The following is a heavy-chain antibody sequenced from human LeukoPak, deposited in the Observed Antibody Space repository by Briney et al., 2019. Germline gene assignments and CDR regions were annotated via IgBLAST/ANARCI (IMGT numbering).Heavy chain of an antibody. CDR1: GFTFSSYW. Sequence: GGSLRLSCAASGFTFSSYWMHWVRQVPGKGLVWVSLIHSDGSTIIYADSVKGRFTISRDNAKKTLYLQMDGLRVEDMAVYYCARGGGSAASGSQVRVDYMGVWGKGTTVTVSS. CDR2: IHSDGSTI. CDR3: ARGGGSAASGSQVRVDYMGV. D-gene: IGHD3-10*01. J-gene: IGHJ6*03. V-gene: IGHV3-74*01.